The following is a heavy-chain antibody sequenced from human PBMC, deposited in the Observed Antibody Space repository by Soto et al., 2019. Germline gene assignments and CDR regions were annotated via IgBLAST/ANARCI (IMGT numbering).Heavy chain of an antibody. J-gene: IGHJ4*02. CDR2: VYYSGSS. CDR3: AATPRY. D-gene: IGHD2-15*01. V-gene: IGHV4-59*01. Sequence: VQLHESGPGLVKPSETMSLTGSVSGGATSRNSWSWIREPPGKGLEWIGYVYYSGSSDYSPSLNRRVTMSIATSQNQVSLQLTSVTTADPAVYYCAATPRYWGQGPLVTVAS. CDR1: GGATSRNS.